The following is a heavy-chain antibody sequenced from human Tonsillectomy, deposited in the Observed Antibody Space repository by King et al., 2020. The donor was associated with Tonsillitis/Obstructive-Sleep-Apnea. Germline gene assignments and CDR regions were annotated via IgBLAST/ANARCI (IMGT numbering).Heavy chain of an antibody. CDR2: IYYSGST. CDR1: GGSISSYY. J-gene: IGHJ4*02. D-gene: IGHD3-22*01. CDR3: ARRPRDSSGYYFDY. Sequence: QLQESGPGLVKPSETLSLTCTVSGGSISSYYWSWIRQPPGKGLEWIGYIYYSGSTNYNPSLKSRVTISVDTSKNQFSLKLSSVTAADTAVYYCARRPRDSSGYYFDYWGTGTLVTVSS. V-gene: IGHV4-59*08.